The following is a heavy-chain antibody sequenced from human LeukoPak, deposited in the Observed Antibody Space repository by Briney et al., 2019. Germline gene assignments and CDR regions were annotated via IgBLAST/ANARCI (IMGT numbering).Heavy chain of an antibody. D-gene: IGHD4-23*01. CDR3: ARRGMTTVAKGVGLDYYYYMDV. CDR2: IYTSGST. J-gene: IGHJ6*03. CDR1: GGSISSYY. Sequence: SEALSLTCTVSGGSISSYYGSWIRQPPGKVLEWIGYIYTSGSTNYNPSLKSRLTISVDTPKDQFSLKLSSVTAADTAVYYCARRGMTTVAKGVGLDYYYYMDVWGKGTTVTVSS. V-gene: IGHV4-4*09.